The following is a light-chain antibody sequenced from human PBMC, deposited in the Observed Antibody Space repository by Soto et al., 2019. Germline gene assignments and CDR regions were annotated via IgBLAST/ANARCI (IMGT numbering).Light chain of an antibody. CDR3: QHYSNWPPT. CDR2: YAS. J-gene: IGKJ3*01. V-gene: IGKV3-15*01. Sequence: EMVMTQSPATLSVSPGERVTLSCRASESVHRNLAWYQQKPGQGPSLLIYYASTRATGVPDRFTSSGSGTEFTLTISSLQSEDFGVYNCQHYSNWPPTFGPGTKVEIK. CDR1: ESVHRN.